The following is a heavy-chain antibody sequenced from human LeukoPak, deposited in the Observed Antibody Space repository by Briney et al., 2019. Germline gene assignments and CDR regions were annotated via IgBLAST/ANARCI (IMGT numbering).Heavy chain of an antibody. V-gene: IGHV1-2*02. D-gene: IGHD2-2*01. Sequence: GASVKVSCKASGYTFTNYYIHWVRQAPGQGLEWMGWINPNSGGTNYAQKFQGRVTMTRDTSISTAYMELSRLRSDDTAVYYCAREIVVVPAAIFGWFDPWGQGTLVTVSS. CDR2: INPNSGGT. CDR3: AREIVVVPAAIFGWFDP. J-gene: IGHJ5*02. CDR1: GYTFTNYY.